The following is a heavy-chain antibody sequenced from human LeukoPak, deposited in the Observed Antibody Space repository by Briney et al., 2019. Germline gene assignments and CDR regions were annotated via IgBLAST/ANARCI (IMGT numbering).Heavy chain of an antibody. CDR2: ISGSGGST. Sequence: GGSLRLSCAASGFTFSSYAMSWVRQAPGKGLEWVSAISGSGGSTYYADSVKGRFTISRDNSKNTLYLQMNSLRAEDTAVYYCAKDQRRAAVAGTTFGFDPWGQGTLVTVSS. J-gene: IGHJ5*02. CDR1: GFTFSSYA. D-gene: IGHD6-13*01. V-gene: IGHV3-23*01. CDR3: AKDQRRAAVAGTTFGFDP.